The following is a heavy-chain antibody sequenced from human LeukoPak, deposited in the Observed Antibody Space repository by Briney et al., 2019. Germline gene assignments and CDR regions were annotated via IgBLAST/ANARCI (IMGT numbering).Heavy chain of an antibody. Sequence: PGGSLRLSCAASGFTVSSNYMSWVRQAPGKGLEWVSVIHSGGSTYYADSVKGRFTISRDNSKNTLYLQMNSLRAEDTAVYYCARDPRPYCSGGSCYYFQHWGQGTLVTVSS. CDR3: ARDPRPYCSGGSCYYFQH. CDR1: GFTVSSNY. J-gene: IGHJ1*01. D-gene: IGHD2-15*01. CDR2: IHSGGST. V-gene: IGHV3-53*01.